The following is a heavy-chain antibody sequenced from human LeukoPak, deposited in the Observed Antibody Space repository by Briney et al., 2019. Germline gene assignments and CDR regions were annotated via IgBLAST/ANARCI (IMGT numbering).Heavy chain of an antibody. Sequence: KSSETLSLTCTVSGGSISISSYYWSWIRQPPGKGLEWIGYIYYTGTTNYNPSLKSRVTISVDTSTNQFSLKLNSVTAADTAVYYCARGGGAGRAFDIWGQGTMVTVSS. J-gene: IGHJ3*02. CDR3: ARGGGAGRAFDI. CDR1: GGSISISSYY. V-gene: IGHV4-61*05. D-gene: IGHD1-26*01. CDR2: IYYTGTT.